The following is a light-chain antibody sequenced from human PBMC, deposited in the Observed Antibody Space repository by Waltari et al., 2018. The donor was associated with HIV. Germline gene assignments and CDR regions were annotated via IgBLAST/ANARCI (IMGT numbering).Light chain of an antibody. Sequence: SYDLTQPPSVSVSPGQTASITCSATYLGDKDVKWYQQKPGQSPVVVIDQDDKRPSGVPGRFSGSNSGNTATLTISGTQAMDEADYYCQAWDSGTASYVFGSGTKVTVL. CDR1: YLGDKD. V-gene: IGLV3-1*01. CDR2: QDD. CDR3: QAWDSGTASYV. J-gene: IGLJ1*01.